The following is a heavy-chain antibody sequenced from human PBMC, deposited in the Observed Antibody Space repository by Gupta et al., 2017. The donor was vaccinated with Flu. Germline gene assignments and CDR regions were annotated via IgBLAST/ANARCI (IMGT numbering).Heavy chain of an antibody. Sequence: EVQLVESGGGLVKPGGSLRLSCPASGFPLNIYYISWVRQAPGKGLEWVSSISSSSSYIYYADSVKGRFTISRDNAKNSVLLQSDTPRAEDAAIYDCARHFSDKDAFDVWGQGTTVTVSS. CDR1: GFPLNIYY. CDR2: ISSSSSYI. J-gene: IGHJ3*01. V-gene: IGHV3-21*01. CDR3: ARHFSDKDAFDV.